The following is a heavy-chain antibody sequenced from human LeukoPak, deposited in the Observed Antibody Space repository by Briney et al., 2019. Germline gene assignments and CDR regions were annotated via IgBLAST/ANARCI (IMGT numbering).Heavy chain of an antibody. J-gene: IGHJ2*01. D-gene: IGHD3-3*01. CDR3: AKDRISGDPKFFDL. CDR2: ISDGGT. CDR1: GVTFSTYA. V-gene: IGHV3-23*01. Sequence: GGSLRLSCAASGVTFSTYAMSWVRQAPGKGLEWVSAISDGGTYYADSVKGRFTISRDSSKNTLYLQMNSLRAEDTALYYCAKDRISGDPKFFDLWGRGTLVTVSS.